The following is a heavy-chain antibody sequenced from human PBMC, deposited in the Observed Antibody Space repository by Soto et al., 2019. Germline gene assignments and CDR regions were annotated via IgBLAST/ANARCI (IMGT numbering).Heavy chain of an antibody. CDR1: GFTFSSYG. Sequence: QVQLVESGGGVVQPGRSLRLSCAASGFTFSSYGMHWVRQAPGKGLEWVAIIWYDGSNKYYADSVKGRFTISRDNSKSTLYLQMNSLRAEDTAVYYCASVNPDSAFDIWGQGTMVIVSS. V-gene: IGHV3-33*01. CDR3: ASVNPDSAFDI. CDR2: IWYDGSNK. D-gene: IGHD3-22*01. J-gene: IGHJ3*02.